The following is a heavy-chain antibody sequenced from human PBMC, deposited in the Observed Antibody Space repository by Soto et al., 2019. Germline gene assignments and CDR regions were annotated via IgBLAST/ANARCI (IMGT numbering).Heavy chain of an antibody. CDR2: IYWDDDK. J-gene: IGHJ4*02. D-gene: IGHD6-19*01. CDR3: AHSQAVAGTGGFDY. CDR1: GFSLSTSGVG. V-gene: IGHV2-5*02. Sequence: QITLKESGPTLVKPTQTLTLTCTFSGFSLSTSGVGVGWIRQPPGKALEWLALIYWDDDKRYSPSLKSRLTIXKXTXTNQVVLTLTNMDPVATATSYCAHSQAVAGTGGFDYWGQGTLVTVSS.